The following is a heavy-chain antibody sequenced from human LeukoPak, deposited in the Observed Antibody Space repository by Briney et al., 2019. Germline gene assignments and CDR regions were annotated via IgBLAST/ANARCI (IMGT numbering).Heavy chain of an antibody. CDR1: GGSISSSSYY. D-gene: IGHD3-10*01. Sequence: SETLSLTCTVSGGSISSSSYYWGWIRQPPGKGLEWIGSIYYSGSTYYNPSLKSRVTISVDTSKNQFSLKLSSLRSEDTAVYYCARDNLFRNYYGSGSYYYFDYWGQGIMVTVSS. J-gene: IGHJ4*02. V-gene: IGHV4-39*07. CDR3: ARDNLFRNYYGSGSYYYFDY. CDR2: IYYSGST.